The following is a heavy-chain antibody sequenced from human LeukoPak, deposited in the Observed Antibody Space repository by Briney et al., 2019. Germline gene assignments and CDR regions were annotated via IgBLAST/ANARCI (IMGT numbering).Heavy chain of an antibody. CDR3: ARGSYRLWFGDPNWFDP. CDR2: MNPNSGNT. D-gene: IGHD3-10*01. J-gene: IGHJ5*02. Sequence: ASVKVSCKASGYTFTSYDINWVRQATGQGLEWMGWMNPNSGNTGYAQKFQGRVTMTRNTSISTAYMELSSLRSEDTAVYYCARGSYRLWFGDPNWFDPWGQGTLVTVSS. V-gene: IGHV1-8*01. CDR1: GYTFTSYD.